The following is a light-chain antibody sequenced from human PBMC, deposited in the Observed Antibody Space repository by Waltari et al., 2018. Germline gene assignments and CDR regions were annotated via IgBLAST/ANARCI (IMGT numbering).Light chain of an antibody. CDR2: VNRDGSH. V-gene: IGLV4-69*01. Sequence: QLVLTQSPSASASLGASVKLTCTLSSWHSSNVIAWHQQQPEKGPPYLMKVNRDGSHSKGDEVPDRVSGASSGAERYLTISNVQSEDEADYYCQTGGHGTWVFGGGTKLTVL. J-gene: IGLJ3*02. CDR1: SWHSSNV. CDR3: QTGGHGTWV.